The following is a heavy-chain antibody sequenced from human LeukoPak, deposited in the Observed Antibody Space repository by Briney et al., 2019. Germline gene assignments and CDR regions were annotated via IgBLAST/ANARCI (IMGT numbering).Heavy chain of an antibody. CDR3: VRAKISAAGVWLFDP. J-gene: IGHJ5*02. CDR1: GGSISSNY. D-gene: IGHD6-13*01. V-gene: IGHV4-4*07. Sequence: SETLSLTCTVSGGSISSNYWNWIRQPAGKGLEWIGRIYNTGSTNYNPSLESRVTMSVGTSKNQFSLQLSSVTAADTALYYCVRAKISAAGVWLFDPWGQGTLITVSS. CDR2: IYNTGST.